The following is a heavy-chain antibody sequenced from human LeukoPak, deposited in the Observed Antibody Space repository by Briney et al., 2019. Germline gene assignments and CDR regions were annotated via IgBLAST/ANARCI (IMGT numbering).Heavy chain of an antibody. V-gene: IGHV3-23*01. J-gene: IGHJ4*02. Sequence: GGSLRLSCAASGFTFSGYAMTWVRQAPGKGLEWVSAISGNGFSTYYADSVKGRFTISRDNSKNTLYLQMNSLRAEDTAVYYCANGPSTRVGTIGSYWGQGTLVTVSS. CDR1: GFTFSGYA. D-gene: IGHD1-1*01. CDR3: ANGPSTRVGTIGSY. CDR2: ISGNGFST.